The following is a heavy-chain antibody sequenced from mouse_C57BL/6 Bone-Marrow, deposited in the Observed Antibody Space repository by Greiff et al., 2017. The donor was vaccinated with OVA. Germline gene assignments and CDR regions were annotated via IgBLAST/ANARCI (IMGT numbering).Heavy chain of an antibody. Sequence: VQLQEPGAELARPGASVKLSCKASGYTFTSYGISWVKQRTGQGLEWIGEIYPRSGNTYYNEKFKGKATLTADKSSSTAYMELRSLTSEDSAVYFCARWDYYGSGYGDWYFDVWGTGTTVTVSS. V-gene: IGHV1-81*01. J-gene: IGHJ1*03. CDR1: GYTFTSYG. D-gene: IGHD1-1*01. CDR2: IYPRSGNT. CDR3: ARWDYYGSGYGDWYFDV.